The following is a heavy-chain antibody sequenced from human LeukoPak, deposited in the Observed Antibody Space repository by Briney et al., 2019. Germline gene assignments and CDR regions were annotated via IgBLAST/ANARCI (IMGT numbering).Heavy chain of an antibody. CDR2: IDPNNGGA. CDR1: GYTFTGYY. V-gene: IGHV1-2*06. J-gene: IGHJ4*02. D-gene: IGHD5-18*01. CDR3: ARGENYSYGY. Sequence: ASVKVSCKASGYTFTGYYMHWVRQAPGQGLEWMGRIDPNNGGANYAQNFQGRVTVTRDTSISTVYMELTRLRSDDTAFYYCARGENYSYGYWGQGTLVTVSS.